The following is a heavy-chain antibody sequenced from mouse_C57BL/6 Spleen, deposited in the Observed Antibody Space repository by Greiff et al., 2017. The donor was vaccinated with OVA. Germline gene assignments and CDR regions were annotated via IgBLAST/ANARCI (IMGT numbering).Heavy chain of an antibody. CDR1: GFTFSSYG. J-gene: IGHJ1*03. CDR3: ARLTGTRWYFDV. D-gene: IGHD4-1*01. CDR2: ISSGGSYT. Sequence: EVMLVESGGDLVKPGGSLKLSCAASGFTFSSYGMSWVRQTPDKRLEWVATISSGGSYTDYPDSVKGRFTISRDNAKNTLYLQMSSLKSEDTAMYYCARLTGTRWYFDVWGTGTTVTVSS. V-gene: IGHV5-6*02.